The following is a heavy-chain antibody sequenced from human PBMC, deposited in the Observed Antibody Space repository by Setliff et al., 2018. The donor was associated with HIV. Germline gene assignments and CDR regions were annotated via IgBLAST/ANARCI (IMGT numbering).Heavy chain of an antibody. D-gene: IGHD2-2*01. Sequence: SETLSLTCAVYGGSFSGYYWSWIRQPPGKGLEWIGEIIHTGSTNYNPSLKSRVTISVDTSKNQFSLRLSSVTAADTAVYYCARSRSCSSSSCYLVYYYYYGMDVWGHGSTVTVSS. V-gene: IGHV4-34*12. CDR3: ARSRSCSSSSCYLVYYYYYGMDV. CDR1: GGSFSGYY. J-gene: IGHJ6*02. CDR2: IIHTGST.